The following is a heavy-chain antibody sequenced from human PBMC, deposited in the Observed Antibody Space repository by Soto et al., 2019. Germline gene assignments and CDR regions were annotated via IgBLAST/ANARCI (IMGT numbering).Heavy chain of an antibody. V-gene: IGHV1-8*01. CDR2: VNPNNGDT. J-gene: IGHJ4*02. Sequence: QVQLVQSGAELKKPGASVKVSCKASGYTFSNYDMNWVRQATGQGPEWIGWVNPNNGDTGYAQKLQGRVTLPTDISTTTAYMELTSLRSEDTAIYYCAKVSRKGSAIDFAYWGQGTLITVSS. CDR3: AKVSRKGSAIDFAY. D-gene: IGHD3-10*01. CDR1: GYTFSNYD.